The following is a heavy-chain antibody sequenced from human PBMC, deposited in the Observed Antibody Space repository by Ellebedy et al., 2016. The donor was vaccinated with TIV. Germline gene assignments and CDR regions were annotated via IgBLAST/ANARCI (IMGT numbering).Heavy chain of an antibody. D-gene: IGHD4-17*01. Sequence: PGGSLRLSCAASGFNFRSYWMTWVRQAPGKGLEWVAKIRQEGDEIYYVESVKGRFTISRDNAKNSLFLQMNSLRVEDTAVYYCARRASYGDYAVQVNPWFDPWGQGTWSPSPQ. CDR1: GFNFRSYW. CDR3: ARRASYGDYAVQVNPWFDP. V-gene: IGHV3-7*01. CDR2: IRQEGDEI. J-gene: IGHJ5*02.